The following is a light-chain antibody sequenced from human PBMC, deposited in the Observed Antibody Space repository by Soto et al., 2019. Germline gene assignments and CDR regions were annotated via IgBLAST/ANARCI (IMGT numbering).Light chain of an antibody. CDR2: GAS. J-gene: IGKJ1*01. Sequence: EIVMTQSPATLSVSPGERVTLSCRASQRVSSSLAWYQQKPGQAPRLLIHGASTRAIGIPARFSGSGSETEFTLTISSLQSEDFAVYYCQQYNNWWTFGQGTKVEIK. CDR3: QQYNNWWT. V-gene: IGKV3-15*01. CDR1: QRVSSS.